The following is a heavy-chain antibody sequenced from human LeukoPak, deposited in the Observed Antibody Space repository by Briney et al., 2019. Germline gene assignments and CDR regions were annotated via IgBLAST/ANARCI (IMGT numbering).Heavy chain of an antibody. V-gene: IGHV3-33*01. CDR3: AREAHTSGFNP. CDR1: GFTFSNYG. CDR2: IWGDGSRT. J-gene: IGHJ5*02. D-gene: IGHD5-12*01. Sequence: PGGSLRLSCAASGFTFSNYGMHWVRQAPGKGLEWVAIIWGDGSRTYYSDSVKGRFTISRDNSKNTVYLQIDSLRAEDTAVYYCAREAHTSGFNPWGQGTLVTVSS.